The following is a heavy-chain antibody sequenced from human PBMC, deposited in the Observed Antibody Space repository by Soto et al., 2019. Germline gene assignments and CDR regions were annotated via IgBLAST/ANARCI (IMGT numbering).Heavy chain of an antibody. CDR1: GFTFSSYS. Sequence: GGSLRLSCAASGFTFSSYSMNWVRQAPGKGLEWVSYISSSSSTIYYADSVKGRFTISRDNAKNSLYLQMNSLRAEDTAVYYCARDLDIGVAPYYMDVWGKGTTVTVSS. D-gene: IGHD2-21*01. CDR3: ARDLDIGVAPYYMDV. V-gene: IGHV3-48*01. J-gene: IGHJ6*03. CDR2: ISSSSSTI.